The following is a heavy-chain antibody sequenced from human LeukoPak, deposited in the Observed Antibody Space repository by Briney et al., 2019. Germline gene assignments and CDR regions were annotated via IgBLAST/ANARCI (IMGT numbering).Heavy chain of an antibody. D-gene: IGHD3-3*01. J-gene: IGHJ3*02. V-gene: IGHV3-30*04. Sequence: GGSLRISCAASGFTFSSYAMHWVRQAPGKGLEWVAVISYDGSNKYYADSVKGRFTISRDNSKKTLYLQMNSLRAEDTAVYYCARARGLFDFGAFDIWGQGTMVTVSS. CDR2: ISYDGSNK. CDR1: GFTFSSYA. CDR3: ARARGLFDFGAFDI.